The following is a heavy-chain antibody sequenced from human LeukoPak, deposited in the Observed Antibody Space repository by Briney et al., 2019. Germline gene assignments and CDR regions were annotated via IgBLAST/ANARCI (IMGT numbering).Heavy chain of an antibody. J-gene: IGHJ5*02. V-gene: IGHV3-21*01. CDR2: ISSSRSYI. D-gene: IGHD3-22*01. CDR3: ARSPLYYYDNSGYYKS. Sequence: GGSLRLSCAASGFTFSSYGMNWVRQAPGKGLEWVSFISSSRSYIYYADSVKGRFTISRDNAKNSLYLQMNSLRAEDTAVYYCARSPLYYYDNSGYYKSWGQGTLVTVSS. CDR1: GFTFSSYG.